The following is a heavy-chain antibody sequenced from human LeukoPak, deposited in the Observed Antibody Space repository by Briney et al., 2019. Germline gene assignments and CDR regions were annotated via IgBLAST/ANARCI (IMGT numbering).Heavy chain of an antibody. J-gene: IGHJ5*02. CDR2: ISGSGGST. D-gene: IGHD3-9*01. CDR3: AKGLRYFDWLTIDP. CDR1: GFTFSSYA. Sequence: PGGSLRLSCAASGFTFSSYAMSWVRQAPGKGLEWVSAISGSGGSTYYADSVKGRFTISRDNSKNTLYLQMNSLRAEDTAVYYCAKGLRYFDWLTIDPWGQGTLVTVSS. V-gene: IGHV3-23*01.